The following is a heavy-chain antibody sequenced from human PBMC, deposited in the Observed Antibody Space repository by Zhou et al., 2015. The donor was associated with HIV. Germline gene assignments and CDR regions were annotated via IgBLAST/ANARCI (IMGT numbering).Heavy chain of an antibody. J-gene: IGHJ6*02. V-gene: IGHV1-8*01. CDR1: GYTFTSYD. D-gene: IGHD3-3*01. CDR2: MNPNSGNT. Sequence: QVQLVQSGAEVKKPGASVKVSCKASGYTFTSYDINWVRQATGQGLEWMGWMNPNSGNTGYAQKFQGRVTMTRNTSISTAYMELSSLRSEDTAVYYCARGLIHRAWSGYWRPPGGYGMDVWGQGTTVTVSS. CDR3: ARGLIHRAWSGYWRPPGGYGMDV.